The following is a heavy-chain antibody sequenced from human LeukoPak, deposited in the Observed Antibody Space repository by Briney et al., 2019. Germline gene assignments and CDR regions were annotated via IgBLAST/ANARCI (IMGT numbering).Heavy chain of an antibody. CDR1: GFTFDDYA. J-gene: IGHJ4*02. V-gene: IGHV3-21*01. Sequence: GGSLRLSCAASGFTFDDYAMHWVRHAPGKGLEWVSSISSSSSYIYYADSVKGRFTISRDNGKNSLYLQMNSLRAEDTAVYYCARDHYYDSSGNYYGGYYFDYWGQGTLVTVSS. CDR2: ISSSSSYI. D-gene: IGHD3-22*01. CDR3: ARDHYYDSSGNYYGGYYFDY.